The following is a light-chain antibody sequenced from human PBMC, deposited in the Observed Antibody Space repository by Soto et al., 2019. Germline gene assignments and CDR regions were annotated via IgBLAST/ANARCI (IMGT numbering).Light chain of an antibody. CDR3: QQYGSSPVT. Sequence: DIVLTQSPATMSLSPGERATLSCRASQSVSSYLAWYQQKPGQAPRLLIYDASNTATGIPARFSGSGSGTDFTLTISSLEPEDFAVYYCQQYGSSPVTFGQGTRLEIK. V-gene: IGKV3-11*01. J-gene: IGKJ5*01. CDR2: DAS. CDR1: QSVSSY.